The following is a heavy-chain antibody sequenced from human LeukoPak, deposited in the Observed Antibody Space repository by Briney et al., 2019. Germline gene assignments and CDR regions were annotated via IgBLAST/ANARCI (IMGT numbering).Heavy chain of an antibody. J-gene: IGHJ3*02. V-gene: IGHV3-53*05. Sequence: PGGSLRLSCAASGFTVSSNYMSWVRQAPGKGLEWVSVIYSGGSTYYADSVKGRFTISRDNSKNTLYLQMNSLRAEDMALYYCAKDIGYYYGSGMRYASDIWGQGTMVTVSS. D-gene: IGHD3-10*01. CDR2: IYSGGST. CDR1: GFTVSSNY. CDR3: AKDIGYYYGSGMRYASDI.